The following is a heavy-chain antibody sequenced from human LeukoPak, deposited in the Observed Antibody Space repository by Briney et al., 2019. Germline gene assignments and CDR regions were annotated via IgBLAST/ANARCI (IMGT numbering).Heavy chain of an antibody. CDR3: ARQGSSWYYFDY. J-gene: IGHJ4*02. CDR1: GGSISSYY. CDR2: IYYSGST. D-gene: IGHD6-13*01. V-gene: IGHV4-59*08. Sequence: SETLSLTCTVSGGSISSYYWSWIRPPPGKGLGWIGYIYYSGSTNYNPSLKSRVSISVDTSKNQFSLKLSSVTAADTAVYYCARQGSSWYYFDYWGQGTLVTVSS.